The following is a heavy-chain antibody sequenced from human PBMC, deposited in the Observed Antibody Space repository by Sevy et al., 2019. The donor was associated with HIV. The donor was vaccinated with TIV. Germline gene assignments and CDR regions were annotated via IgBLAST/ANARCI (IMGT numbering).Heavy chain of an antibody. CDR1: GFTFNNFP. Sequence: GESLKISCEASGFTFNNFPIHWVRQAPGKGLEWVAVVSFDGGSKYYADSVRGRFTVSRDNSKNTVYLQLNSLRAEDTAVYYCVRERARSITFDIWGQGTLVTVSS. CDR3: VRERARSITFDI. D-gene: IGHD3-16*01. J-gene: IGHJ3*02. V-gene: IGHV3-30-3*01. CDR2: VSFDGGSK.